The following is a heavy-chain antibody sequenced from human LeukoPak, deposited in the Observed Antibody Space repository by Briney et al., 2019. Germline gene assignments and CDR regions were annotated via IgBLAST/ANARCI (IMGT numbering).Heavy chain of an antibody. Sequence: ASVKVSCKASRYTFSNYDINWVRQATGQGLEWMGGFDPEDGETIYAQKFQGRVTMTEDTSTDTAYMELSSLRSEDTAVYYCATAKREGYYYDSSGYYPFDYWGQGTLVTVSS. V-gene: IGHV1-24*01. CDR2: FDPEDGET. CDR1: RYTFSNYD. J-gene: IGHJ4*02. D-gene: IGHD3-22*01. CDR3: ATAKREGYYYDSSGYYPFDY.